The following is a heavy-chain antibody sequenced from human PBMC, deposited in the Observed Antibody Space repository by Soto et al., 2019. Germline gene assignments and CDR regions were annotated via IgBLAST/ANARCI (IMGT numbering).Heavy chain of an antibody. Sequence: EVQLVESGGVVVQPGGSLRLSCAASGFTFDDYTMHWVRQAPGKGLEWVSLISWDGGSTYYADSVKGRFTISRDNSKNSLYLQMNSLRTADTALYYCAKDSGSVTSPGSYYYYYYGMDVWGQGTTFTVSS. D-gene: IGHD3-10*01. V-gene: IGHV3-43*01. CDR2: ISWDGGST. CDR1: GFTFDDYT. CDR3: AKDSGSVTSPGSYYYYYYGMDV. J-gene: IGHJ6*02.